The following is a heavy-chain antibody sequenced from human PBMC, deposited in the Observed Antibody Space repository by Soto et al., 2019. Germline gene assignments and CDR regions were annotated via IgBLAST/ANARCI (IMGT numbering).Heavy chain of an antibody. CDR2: IDSDGSST. Sequence: EVQLVESGGGLVQPGGSLRVSCAASGFTFGSYWMNWVRQAPGKGLVWVSRIDSDGSSTTYADSVKGRFTTSRDNAKNTLYLHMSSLRVEDTAVYYCARGRPYGMYVWGQGTTVTVSS. CDR3: ARGRPYGMYV. J-gene: IGHJ6*02. V-gene: IGHV3-74*01. CDR1: GFTFGSYW.